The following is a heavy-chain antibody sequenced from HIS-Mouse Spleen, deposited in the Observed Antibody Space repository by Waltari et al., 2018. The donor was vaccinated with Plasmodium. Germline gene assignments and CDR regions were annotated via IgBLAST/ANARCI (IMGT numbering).Heavy chain of an antibody. Sequence: EVQLVESGGGLVRPGRSLRLSCAASGFTFDDYAMHWVRQAPGKGLGWVSGISWNSGSIGYADSGKGRFTISRDNAKNSLYLQMNSLRAEDTALYYCAKDINDDILTGYYYYYGMDVWGQGTTVTVSS. CDR2: ISWNSGSI. D-gene: IGHD3-9*01. CDR1: GFTFDDYA. V-gene: IGHV3-9*01. CDR3: AKDINDDILTGYYYYYGMDV. J-gene: IGHJ6*02.